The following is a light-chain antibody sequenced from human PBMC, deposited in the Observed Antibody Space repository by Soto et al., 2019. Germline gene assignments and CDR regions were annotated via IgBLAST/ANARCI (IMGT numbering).Light chain of an antibody. CDR2: EVS. CDR3: SSYTRSSPRV. Sequence: QSVLTQPASVSGSPGQSITISCTGTSSDVGAYDYVSWYQQHPDKAPKLMIYEVSNRPSGVSNRFSGSKSVNTATLTISGLQTEDEADYYCSSYTRSSPRVFGTGTKVTVL. V-gene: IGLV2-14*03. CDR1: SSDVGAYDY. J-gene: IGLJ1*01.